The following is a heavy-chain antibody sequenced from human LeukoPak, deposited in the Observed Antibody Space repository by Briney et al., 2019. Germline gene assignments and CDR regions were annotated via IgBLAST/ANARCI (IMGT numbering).Heavy chain of an antibody. V-gene: IGHV4-61*01. D-gene: IGHD2-2*01. J-gene: IGHJ6*02. Sequence: SETLSLTCTVSGGSVSSGSYYWSWIRQPPGKGLEWIGCIYYSGSTNYNPSLKSRVTISVDTSKNQFSLKLSSVTAADTAVYYCARDVGDSSSTSCSRYYYYGMDVWGQGTTVTVSS. CDR3: ARDVGDSSSTSCSRYYYYGMDV. CDR1: GGSVSSGSYY. CDR2: IYYSGST.